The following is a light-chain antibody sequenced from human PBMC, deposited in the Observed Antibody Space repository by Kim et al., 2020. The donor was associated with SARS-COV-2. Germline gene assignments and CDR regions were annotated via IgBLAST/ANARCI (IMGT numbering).Light chain of an antibody. V-gene: IGKV1-5*01. CDR3: QQYNSYSPF. CDR1: QSISSW. CDR2: DAS. J-gene: IGKJ2*01. Sequence: DIQMTQSPSTLSASVGDRVTITCRASQSISSWLAWYQQKPGKAPKLLIYDASSLESGVPSRFSGSGSGTEFTLTISSLQPDDFATYYCQQYNSYSPFFGQGTKLEI.